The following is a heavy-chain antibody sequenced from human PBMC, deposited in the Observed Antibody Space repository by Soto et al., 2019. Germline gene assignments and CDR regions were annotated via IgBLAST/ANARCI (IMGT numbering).Heavy chain of an antibody. J-gene: IGHJ4*02. V-gene: IGHV1-8*01. CDR3: ARDLGGWPDY. D-gene: IGHD2-15*01. CDR1: GYTFTSYD. Sequence: ASVKVSCKASGYTFTSYDINWVRQATGQGLEWMGWMNPNSGNTAYAQNFQGRVTITRDTSASTAYMELSSLRSEDTAVYYCARDLGGWPDYWGQGTLVTVSS. CDR2: MNPNSGNT.